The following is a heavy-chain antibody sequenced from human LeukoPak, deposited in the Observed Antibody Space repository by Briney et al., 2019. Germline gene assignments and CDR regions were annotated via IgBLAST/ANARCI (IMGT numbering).Heavy chain of an antibody. CDR3: AKYRVNFGSGSTPPYFDY. CDR2: IGVSGGST. D-gene: IGHD6-19*01. V-gene: IGHV3-23*01. CDR1: GVTFSDFA. J-gene: IGHJ4*02. Sequence: GGSLRLSCAASGVTFSDFAMSWVRQAPGKGLEWVSAIGVSGGSTYYADSVKGRFTISRDNSKNTLYLQMNSLRAEDTAVYYCAKYRVNFGSGSTPPYFDYWGQGTLVTVSS.